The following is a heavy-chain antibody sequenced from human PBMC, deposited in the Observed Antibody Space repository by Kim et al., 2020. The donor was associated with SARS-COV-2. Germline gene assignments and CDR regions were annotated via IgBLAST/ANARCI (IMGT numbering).Heavy chain of an antibody. CDR2: IYHSGST. CDR3: ARVPGLTGYSSILELGQGPFDY. J-gene: IGHJ4*02. D-gene: IGHD6-13*01. CDR1: GGSISSSNW. V-gene: IGHV4-4*02. Sequence: SETLSLTCAVSGGSISSSNWWSWVRQPPGKGLEWIGEIYHSGSTNYNPSLKSRVTISVDKSKNQFSLKLSSVTAADTAVYYCARVPGLTGYSSILELGQGPFDYWGQGTLVTVSS.